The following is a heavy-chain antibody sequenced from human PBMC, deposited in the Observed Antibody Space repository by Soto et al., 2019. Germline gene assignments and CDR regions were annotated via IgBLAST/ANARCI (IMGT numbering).Heavy chain of an antibody. J-gene: IGHJ4*02. CDR2: IYYSGST. CDR3: ARSRGVNNTRRPYYFHS. Sequence: SETLSLTCAVSGDSISKSGYYWSWIRQNQGKALEWIGYIYYSGSTFYNPSLKSRVSISLDTSKNQLSLKLTSVTVADTAVYYCARSRGVNNTRRPYYFHSWGQGTLVTVSS. CDR1: GDSISKSGYY. D-gene: IGHD2-15*01. V-gene: IGHV4-31*11.